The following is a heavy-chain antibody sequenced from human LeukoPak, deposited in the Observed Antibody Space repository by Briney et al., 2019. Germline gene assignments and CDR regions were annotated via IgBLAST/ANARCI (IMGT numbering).Heavy chain of an antibody. CDR2: ISYDGSNK. Sequence: PGGSLRLSCAASGFTFSSYGMHWVRQAPGKGLEWVAVISYDGSNKYYADSVKGRFTISRDNSKNTLYLQMNRLRAEDTAVYYCARGTRLGELSLVTNWGQGTLVTVSS. J-gene: IGHJ4*02. CDR3: ARGTRLGELSLVTN. V-gene: IGHV3-30*03. CDR1: GFTFSSYG. D-gene: IGHD3-16*02.